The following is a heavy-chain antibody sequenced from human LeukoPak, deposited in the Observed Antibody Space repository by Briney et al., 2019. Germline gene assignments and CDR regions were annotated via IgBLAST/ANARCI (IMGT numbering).Heavy chain of an antibody. CDR3: AKDMGYCSSATCYGLDY. V-gene: IGHV3-23*01. J-gene: IGHJ4*02. CDR1: GFTFSSYG. CDR2: ISGSGGST. D-gene: IGHD2-2*01. Sequence: GGSLRLSCAASGFTFSSYGMSWVRQAPGKGLEWVSAISGSGGSTYYADSVKGRFTISRDNSKNTLYLQMNSLRAEDTAIYYCAKDMGYCSSATCYGLDYWGQGTLVTVSS.